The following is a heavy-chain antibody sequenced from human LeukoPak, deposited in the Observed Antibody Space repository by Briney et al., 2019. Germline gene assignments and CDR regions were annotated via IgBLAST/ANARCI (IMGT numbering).Heavy chain of an antibody. V-gene: IGHV3-9*01. CDR1: GFTFDDYA. CDR3: ASLAYSGYDPGPPAGAFDI. Sequence: GGSLRLSCAASGFTFDDYAMHWVRQAPGKGLEWVSGISWNSGSIGYAYSVKGRFTIYRDNAKNSLYLQMNSLRAEDTALYYCASLAYSGYDPGPPAGAFDIWGQGTMVTVSS. CDR2: ISWNSGSI. J-gene: IGHJ3*02. D-gene: IGHD5-12*01.